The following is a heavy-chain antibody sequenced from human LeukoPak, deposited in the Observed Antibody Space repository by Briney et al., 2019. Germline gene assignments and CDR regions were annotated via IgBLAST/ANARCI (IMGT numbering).Heavy chain of an antibody. CDR1: GGSFSGYY. J-gene: IGHJ6*03. CDR2: INHSGST. CDR3: ARGLGGRGKRRGIFGVAQILYMDV. Sequence: KPSETLSLTCAVYGGSFSGYYWSWIRQPPGKGLEWIGEINHSGSTNYNPSLKSRVTISVDTSKNQFSLKLSSVTAADTAVYYCARGLGGRGKRRGIFGVAQILYMDVWGKGTTVTVSS. V-gene: IGHV4-34*01. D-gene: IGHD3-3*01.